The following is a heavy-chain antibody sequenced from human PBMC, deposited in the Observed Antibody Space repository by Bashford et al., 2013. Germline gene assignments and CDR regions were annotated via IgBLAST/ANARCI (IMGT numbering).Heavy chain of an antibody. CDR1: GGTFSSYA. CDR3: AATVTTQPYYYYGMDV. Sequence: SVKVSCKASGGTFSSYAISWVRQAPGQGLEWMGGIIPIFGTANYAQKFQGRVTITADESTSTAYMELSSLRSEDTAVYYCAATVTTQPYYYYGMDVWGQGTTVTVSS. J-gene: IGHJ6*02. V-gene: IGHV1-69*13. CDR2: IIPIFGTA. D-gene: IGHD4-17*01.